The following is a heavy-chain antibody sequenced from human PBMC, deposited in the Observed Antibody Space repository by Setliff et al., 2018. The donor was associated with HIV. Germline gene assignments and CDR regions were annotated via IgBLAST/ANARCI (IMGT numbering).Heavy chain of an antibody. J-gene: IGHJ4*02. Sequence: ASVKVSCKASGDTFTSYGISWVRQAPGQRLEWMGWIHAGSGDTQYSQKFQGRVTITRDTSASTVYMELSSLRSEDTAMYYCARDHPGIAYWGQGTMVTVSS. CDR2: IHAGSGDT. V-gene: IGHV1-3*01. CDR1: GDTFTSYG. CDR3: ARDHPGIAY.